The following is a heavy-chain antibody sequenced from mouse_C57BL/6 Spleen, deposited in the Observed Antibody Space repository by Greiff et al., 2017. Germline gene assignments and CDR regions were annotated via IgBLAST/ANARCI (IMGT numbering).Heavy chain of an antibody. J-gene: IGHJ2*01. CDR3: ARQDYLFDY. CDR1: GFTFSSYG. CDR2: ISSGGSYT. Sequence: VQLKESGGDLVKPGGSLKLSCAASGFTFSSYGMSWVRQTPDKRLEWVATISSGGSYTYYPDSVKGRFTISRDNAKNTLYLQMSSLKSEDTAMYYCARQDYLFDYWGQGTTLTVSS. D-gene: IGHD2-4*01. V-gene: IGHV5-6*01.